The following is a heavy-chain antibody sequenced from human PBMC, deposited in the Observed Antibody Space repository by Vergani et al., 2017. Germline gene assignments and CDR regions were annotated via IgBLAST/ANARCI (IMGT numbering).Heavy chain of an antibody. Sequence: QVQLVESGGGVVQPGRSLRLSCAASGFTFSSYAMHWVRQAPGKGLEWVAVISYDGSNKYYADSVKGRFTISRDNSKNTRYLQMNSLRAEDTAVYYCAREVVAIRGDFDYWGQGTLVTVSS. J-gene: IGHJ4*02. CDR1: GFTFSSYA. CDR3: AREVVAIRGDFDY. V-gene: IGHV3-30*04. D-gene: IGHD2-21*01. CDR2: ISYDGSNK.